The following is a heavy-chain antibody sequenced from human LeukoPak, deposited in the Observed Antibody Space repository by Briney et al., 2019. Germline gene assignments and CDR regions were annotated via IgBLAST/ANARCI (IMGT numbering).Heavy chain of an antibody. Sequence: SVKVSCKASGDTFSFFAFSWVRQAPGQGLEWMGGMIPIFGTANYAQNFQGRVTITADESTSTAYMELCSLRSEDTAVYYCSLYCSGGSCRQRGYYYGMDVWGQGTTVTVSS. CDR3: SLYCSGGSCRQRGYYYGMDV. J-gene: IGHJ6*02. CDR2: MIPIFGTA. D-gene: IGHD2-15*01. V-gene: IGHV1-69*13. CDR1: GDTFSFFA.